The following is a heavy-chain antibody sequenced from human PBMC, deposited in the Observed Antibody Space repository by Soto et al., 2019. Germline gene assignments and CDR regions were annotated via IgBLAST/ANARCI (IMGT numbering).Heavy chain of an antibody. CDR1: GFTFNNYW. CDR3: AREYASLDY. V-gene: IGHV3-74*01. J-gene: IGHJ4*02. CDR2: IRGDGSSP. Sequence: GGSLRLSCAASGFTFNNYWMHWVRQAPGKGLVWVSRIRGDGSSPSYADSVKGRFTISRDNAKNTMYLQMNSLRAEDTAVYYCAREYASLDYWGQGTLVTVSS.